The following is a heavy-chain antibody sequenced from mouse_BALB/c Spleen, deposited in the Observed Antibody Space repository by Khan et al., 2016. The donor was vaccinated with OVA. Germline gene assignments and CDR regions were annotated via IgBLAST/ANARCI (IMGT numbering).Heavy chain of an antibody. J-gene: IGHJ4*01. CDR3: ARPPYFSYTLDH. CDR1: GYSFTNYG. Sequence: QIQLVQSGPELKKPGETVKISCKASGYSFTNYGMNWVKQSPGKALKWMGLINTYTGKPTYADDFKGRFAFSLETSASTAYLQINNLKNDDTATYFCARPPYFSYTLDHWGQGTSVTVSS. CDR2: INTYTGKP. V-gene: IGHV9-3-1*01. D-gene: IGHD2-10*01.